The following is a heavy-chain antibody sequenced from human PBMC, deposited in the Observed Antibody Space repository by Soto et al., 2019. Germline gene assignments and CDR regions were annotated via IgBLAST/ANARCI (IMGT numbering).Heavy chain of an antibody. D-gene: IGHD1-1*01. V-gene: IGHV4-39*01. Sequence: QLRLQESGPGLVKPSETLSLTCAVSGGSISSSNHYWDWIRQPPGKGPGWIGRIYYSGSTYYNPSLQSRVTISVDTSKNQFSLKLSSGTAADTAVYYCARRELEPTNNDAFHIWGQGTMVTVSS. CDR3: ARRELEPTNNDAFHI. CDR2: IYYSGST. J-gene: IGHJ3*02. CDR1: GGSISSSNHY.